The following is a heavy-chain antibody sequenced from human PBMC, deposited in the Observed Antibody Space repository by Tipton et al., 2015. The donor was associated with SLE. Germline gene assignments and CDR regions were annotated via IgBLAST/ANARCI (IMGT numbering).Heavy chain of an antibody. CDR1: DGSISTTNYY. Sequence: TLSLTCSVSDGSISTTNYYWGWIRQPPGKGLEWIGYIYYSGSTNYNPSLKSRVTISVDTSKNQFSLKLSSVTAADTAVYYCARDKKAPSYYYYYMDVWGKGTTVTVSS. J-gene: IGHJ6*03. CDR3: ARDKKAPSYYYYYMDV. V-gene: IGHV4-61*01. CDR2: IYYSGST.